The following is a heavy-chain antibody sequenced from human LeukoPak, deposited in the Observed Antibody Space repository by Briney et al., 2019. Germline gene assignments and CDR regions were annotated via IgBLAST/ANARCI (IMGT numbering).Heavy chain of an antibody. J-gene: IGHJ4*02. CDR2: IYTSGST. D-gene: IGHD4-17*01. CDR1: GGSINSGNYY. Sequence: SQTLSLTCTVSGGSINSGNYYWSWIRQPAGKGLEWIGRIYTSGSTNYNPSLKSRVTISVDTSKNQVSLKLNSVTAADTAVYYCARVPTVTFFDYWGQGTLVTVSS. V-gene: IGHV4-61*02. CDR3: ARVPTVTFFDY.